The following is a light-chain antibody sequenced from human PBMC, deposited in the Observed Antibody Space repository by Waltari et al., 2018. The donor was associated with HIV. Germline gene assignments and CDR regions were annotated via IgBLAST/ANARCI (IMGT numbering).Light chain of an antibody. CDR2: EGI. V-gene: IGLV2-23*01. CDR1: RSDIGNYNL. J-gene: IGLJ2*01. Sequence: QSALTQPASVSGSPGQSITISCTGTRSDIGNYNLVSWYQQHPGKAPKLIIYEGIKRPSGVSNRISGSKSANTASLTISGLQAEDEADYYCCSYGGSSNWLFGGGTKLTVL. CDR3: CSYGGSSNWL.